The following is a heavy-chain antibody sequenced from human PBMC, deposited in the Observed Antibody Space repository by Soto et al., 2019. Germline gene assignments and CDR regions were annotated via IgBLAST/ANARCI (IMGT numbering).Heavy chain of an antibody. CDR2: ISPYNGNT. CDR3: ARDLVSGSDFWRAYNGGYFDY. D-gene: IGHD3-3*01. J-gene: IGHJ4*02. CDR1: GYTFRNYG. Sequence: QVQLVQSGAEVKRPGASVKVSCKASGYTFRNYGITWVRQAPGQGLEWMAWISPYNGNTNYAQDLQGRVTMTTDTSPSTAYMELGSLTSEDTAMYYCARDLVSGSDFWRAYNGGYFDYWGQGTLVTVSS. V-gene: IGHV1-18*01.